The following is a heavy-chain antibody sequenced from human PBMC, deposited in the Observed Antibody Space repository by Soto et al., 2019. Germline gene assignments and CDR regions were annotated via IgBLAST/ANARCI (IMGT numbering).Heavy chain of an antibody. CDR3: ARDRLYNWNGANYAFDI. D-gene: IGHD1-20*01. CDR2: IYYSGSI. J-gene: IGHJ3*02. CDR1: GGSISSYY. Sequence: SETLSLTCTVSGGSISSYYWSWIRQPPGKGLEWIGYIYYSGSINYNPSLKSRVTISVDTSKNQFSLKLSSVTAADTAVYYCARDRLYNWNGANYAFDIWGQGTMVTVSS. V-gene: IGHV4-59*12.